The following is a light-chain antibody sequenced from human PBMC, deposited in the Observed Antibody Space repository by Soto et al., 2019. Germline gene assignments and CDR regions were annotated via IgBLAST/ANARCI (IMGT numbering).Light chain of an antibody. CDR2: DAS. J-gene: IGKJ5*01. V-gene: IGKV1-33*01. CDR1: QDINNN. Sequence: DVQMTPSQSSLSASVGDRVALTCEPSQDINNNLIWYQQKPGKAPKXXIYDASDLETGVPSRFSGSGSGTGFTFTISSRQPADFATYYCQQYERLPLTFGQGTRLEI. CDR3: QQYERLPLT.